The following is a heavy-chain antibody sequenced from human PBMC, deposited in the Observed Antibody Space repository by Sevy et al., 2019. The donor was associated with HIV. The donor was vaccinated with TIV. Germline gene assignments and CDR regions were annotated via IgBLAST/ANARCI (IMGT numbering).Heavy chain of an antibody. J-gene: IGHJ4*02. CDR3: ARGRFSIDSYGYYYFDY. CDR1: GGSFSGYY. D-gene: IGHD5-18*01. CDR2: INHSGST. Sequence: SETLSLTCAVYGGSFSGYYWSWSRQPPGKGLEWIGEINHSGSTNYNPSLKSRVTISVDTSKNQFSLKLSSVTAADTAVYYCARGRFSIDSYGYYYFDYWGQGTLVTVS. V-gene: IGHV4-34*01.